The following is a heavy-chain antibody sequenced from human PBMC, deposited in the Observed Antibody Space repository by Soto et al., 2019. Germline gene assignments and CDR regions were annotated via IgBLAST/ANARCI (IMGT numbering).Heavy chain of an antibody. CDR2: ISQDGSVK. J-gene: IGHJ6*02. Sequence: QVQLVESGGGVVQPGRSLTVSCAASGISISTYAMHWVRQAPGKGLVWVAVISQDGSVKYYADSVKGRFTISRDSPKNTLVQQMNSRGADDTAVYYCAGRQQNYYYYGMDVWGQGTTVTVSS. D-gene: IGHD6-13*01. V-gene: IGHV3-30*03. CDR1: GISISTYA. CDR3: AGRQQNYYYYGMDV.